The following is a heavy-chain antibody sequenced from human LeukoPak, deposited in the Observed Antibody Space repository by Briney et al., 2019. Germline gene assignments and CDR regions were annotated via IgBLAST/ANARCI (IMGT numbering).Heavy chain of an antibody. Sequence: PSETLSLTCTVSGGSISSYYWGWIRQPPGKGLEWIGYIYTSGSTNYNPSLKSRVTISVDTSKNQFSLKLSSVTAADTAVYYCARGGIAAAGYFDYWGQGTLVTVSS. CDR2: IYTSGST. D-gene: IGHD6-13*01. CDR3: ARGGIAAAGYFDY. J-gene: IGHJ4*02. CDR1: GGSISSYY. V-gene: IGHV4-4*09.